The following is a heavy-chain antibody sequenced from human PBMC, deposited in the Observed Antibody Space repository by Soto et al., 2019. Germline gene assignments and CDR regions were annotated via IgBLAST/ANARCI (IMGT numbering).Heavy chain of an antibody. CDR2: IYYSGST. CDR1: GGSISSGGYY. J-gene: IGHJ4*02. Sequence: SETLSLTCTVSGGSISSGGYYWSWIRQHPGKGLEWIGYIYYSGSTYYNPSLKSRVTISVDTSKNQFSLKLSSVTAADTAVYYCASSGRKVRGVIPYYFDYWAQGTLDTVSS. V-gene: IGHV4-31*03. D-gene: IGHD3-10*01. CDR3: ASSGRKVRGVIPYYFDY.